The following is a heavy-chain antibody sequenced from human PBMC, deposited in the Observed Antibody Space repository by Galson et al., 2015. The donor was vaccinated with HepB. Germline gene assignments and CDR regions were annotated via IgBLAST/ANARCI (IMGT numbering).Heavy chain of an antibody. D-gene: IGHD1-26*01. V-gene: IGHV1-69*13. CDR1: GGTFSSYA. J-gene: IGHJ3*02. Sequence: SVKVSCKASGGTFSSYAISWVRQAPGQGLEWMGGIIPIFGTANYAQKFQGRVTITADESTSTAYMELSSLRSEDTAVYYCARARDGYSGSPRNIYAFDIWGQGTMVTVSS. CDR3: ARARDGYSGSPRNIYAFDI. CDR2: IIPIFGTA.